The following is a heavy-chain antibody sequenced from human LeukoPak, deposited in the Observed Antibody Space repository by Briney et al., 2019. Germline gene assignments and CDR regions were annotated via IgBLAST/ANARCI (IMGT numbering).Heavy chain of an antibody. J-gene: IGHJ4*02. D-gene: IGHD3-22*01. V-gene: IGHV3-48*01. CDR2: ISSSSSTI. Sequence: GGSLRLSCAASGFTFSSYSMNWVRQAPGKGLEWVSYISSSSSTIYYADSVKGRFTISRDNAKNSLYLQMNSLRAEDTAVYYCARAPTYYYDSSGYGYWGQGTLVTVSS. CDR1: GFTFSSYS. CDR3: ARAPTYYYDSSGYGY.